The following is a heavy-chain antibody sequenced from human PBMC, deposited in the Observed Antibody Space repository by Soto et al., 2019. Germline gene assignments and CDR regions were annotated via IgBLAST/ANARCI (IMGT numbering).Heavy chain of an antibody. CDR2: IYHSGST. CDR1: GVSISRNYW. CDR3: ARGQVVAAQH. V-gene: IGHV4-4*02. J-gene: IGHJ1*01. Sequence: SESLSLTCVASGVSISRNYWWSWVRQLPGKGLEWIGEIYHSGSTIYNPSLQSRVTLSVDKSKNEFSLKMSSVTAADTAVYYCARGQVVAAQHWGQG. D-gene: IGHD2-15*01.